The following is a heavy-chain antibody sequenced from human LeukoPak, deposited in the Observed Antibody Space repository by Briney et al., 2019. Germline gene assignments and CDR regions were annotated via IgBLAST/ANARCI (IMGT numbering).Heavy chain of an antibody. J-gene: IGHJ4*02. V-gene: IGHV3-53*01. CDR1: GFGVSSKY. D-gene: IGHD1-26*01. CDR2: IHSGGST. CDR3: ATTVAIAGWEGFFDQ. Sequence: PGGSLRLSCAASGFGVSSKYMSWVRQAPGKGLEWVSVIHSGGSTYYADSVEGRFTISRDNSKNTLYLQMSNLRAEDTAVFYCATTVAIAGWEGFFDQWGQGTPVTVSS.